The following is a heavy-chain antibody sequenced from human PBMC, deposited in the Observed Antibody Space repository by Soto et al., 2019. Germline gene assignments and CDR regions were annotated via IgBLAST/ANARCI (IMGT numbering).Heavy chain of an antibody. CDR1: GFTFSSYA. CDR2: ISYDGSNK. V-gene: IGHV3-30-3*01. CDR3: ARRLARYSRRPYDY. Sequence: QVQLVESGGGVVQPGRSLRLSCAASGFTFSSYAMHWVRQAPGKGLEWVAVISYDGSNKYYADSVKGRFTISRDNSKNTLYLQMNSLRAEDTAVYYCARRLARYSRRPYDYWGQGTLVTVSS. D-gene: IGHD6-13*01. J-gene: IGHJ4*02.